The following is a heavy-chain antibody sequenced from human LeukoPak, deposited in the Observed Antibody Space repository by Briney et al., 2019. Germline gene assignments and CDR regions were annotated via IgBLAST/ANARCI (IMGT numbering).Heavy chain of an antibody. CDR1: GYSFTSYW. CDR3: ARAQSRVSRFDY. CDR2: IYPGDSDT. D-gene: IGHD3-16*01. V-gene: IGHV5-51*01. Sequence: GESLKISCKGSGYSFTSYWIGGVRQMPGKGLEWMGIIYPGDSDTRYSPSFQGQVTMSADKSISTAYLQWSSLRASDTAMYYCARAQSRVSRFDYWGQGTLVTASS. J-gene: IGHJ4*02.